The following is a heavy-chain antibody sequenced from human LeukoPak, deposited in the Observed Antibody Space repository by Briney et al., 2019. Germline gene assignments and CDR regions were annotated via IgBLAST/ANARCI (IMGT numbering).Heavy chain of an antibody. Sequence: SGTLSLTCTVSGGSISSSTYYWGWIRQPPGKGLEWIGSIYYSGSPYDNPSLKSRVTISVDTSKNQFSLKLSSATAADTAVYYCARHGGDYGYYTFDIWGQGTMVTVSP. J-gene: IGHJ3*02. V-gene: IGHV4-39*01. D-gene: IGHD2-21*02. CDR3: ARHGGDYGYYTFDI. CDR1: GGSISSSTYY. CDR2: IYYSGSP.